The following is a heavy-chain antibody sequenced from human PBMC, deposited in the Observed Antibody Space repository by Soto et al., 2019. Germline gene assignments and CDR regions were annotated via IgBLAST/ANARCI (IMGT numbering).Heavy chain of an antibody. CDR1: GGSFSGYY. J-gene: IGHJ4*02. Sequence: SETLSLTCAVYGGSFSGYYWTWIRQPPGTGLEWIGEINHSGSTNYNPSLKSRVTISVDTSKNQFSLKLNSVTAADTAVYYCARHYGQEVFDYWGQGTLVTVSS. CDR2: INHSGST. D-gene: IGHD3-16*01. CDR3: ARHYGQEVFDY. V-gene: IGHV4-34*01.